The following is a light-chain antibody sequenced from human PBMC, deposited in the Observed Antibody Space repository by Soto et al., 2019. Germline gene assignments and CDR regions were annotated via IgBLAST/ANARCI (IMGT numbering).Light chain of an antibody. CDR2: AAS. Sequence: DIQMTQSPSSLSASVGDRVTITCRASRSISFYLNWYQQKAGKAPNVLIYAASNLQSGVPPRFSGSGSGTEFTLTISNLQSEDFAVYYCQQYNNWPPGATFGPGTKVEI. V-gene: IGKV1-39*01. CDR3: QQYNNWPPGAT. J-gene: IGKJ3*01. CDR1: RSISFY.